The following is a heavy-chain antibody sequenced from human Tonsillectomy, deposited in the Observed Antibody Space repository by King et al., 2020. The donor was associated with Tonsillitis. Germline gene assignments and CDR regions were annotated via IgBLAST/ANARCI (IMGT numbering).Heavy chain of an antibody. CDR2: ISSSSRYI. J-gene: IGHJ4*02. CDR1: GFTFSSYS. Sequence: VQLVESGGGLVKPGGSLRLSCAASGFTFSSYSMNWVRQAPGKGLEWVSSISSSSRYIYYADSVKGRFTISRDNAKNSLYLQMNSLRAEDTAVYYCARSSEYYDYVWGSYRYSWGQGTLVTVSS. V-gene: IGHV3-21*01. CDR3: ARSSEYYDYVWGSYRYS. D-gene: IGHD3-16*02.